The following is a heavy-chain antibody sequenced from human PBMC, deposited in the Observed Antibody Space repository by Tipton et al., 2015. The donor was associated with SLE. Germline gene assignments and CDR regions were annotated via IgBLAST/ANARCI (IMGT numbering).Heavy chain of an antibody. CDR2: IYHNGNT. J-gene: IGHJ4*02. CDR3: ARGDDSSGYFIDY. Sequence: TLSLTCTVSGVSISSYYWSWIRQPPGKGLEWMGYIYHNGNTNYNPSLKSRVTISLDTSKNQFSLKLRSVTAADTAVYYCARGDDSSGYFIDYGGQGTLVTVSS. V-gene: IGHV4-59*01. CDR1: GVSISSYY. D-gene: IGHD3-22*01.